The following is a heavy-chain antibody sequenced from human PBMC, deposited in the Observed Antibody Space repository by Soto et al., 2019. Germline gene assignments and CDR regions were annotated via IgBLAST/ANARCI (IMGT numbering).Heavy chain of an antibody. D-gene: IGHD3-16*01. CDR3: ARDGGWLQNDWYFHL. CDR1: GYTFTSYY. V-gene: IGHV1-46*01. CDR2: INPGGGRT. J-gene: IGHJ2*01. Sequence: ASXKVSCKASGYTFTSYYIHWVRQSPGQGLEWMGMINPGGGRTSSAQKFQGRVTMTRDTSTSTVYMDLSSLRSEDTAVYYCARDGGWLQNDWYFHLWGRGTLVTVSS.